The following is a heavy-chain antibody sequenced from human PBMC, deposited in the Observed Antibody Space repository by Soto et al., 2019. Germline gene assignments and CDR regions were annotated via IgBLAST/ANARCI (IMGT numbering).Heavy chain of an antibody. CDR2: IHYSGST. V-gene: IGHV4-59*11. CDR1: GVSITSHY. D-gene: IGHD6-13*01. J-gene: IGHJ4*02. CDR3: TGGGAGHPFDY. Sequence: SVTVSLTCTVSGVSITSHYWTWIRQPPGKGLEWIGNIHYSGSTNYSPSLKSRVIISVDTSENQSSLKLSSVTTADTAVYYCTGGGAGHPFDYCGQGALVTVSS.